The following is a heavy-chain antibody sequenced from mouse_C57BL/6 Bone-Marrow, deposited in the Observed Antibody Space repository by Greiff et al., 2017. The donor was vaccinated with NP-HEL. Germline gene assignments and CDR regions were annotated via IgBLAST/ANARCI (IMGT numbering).Heavy chain of an antibody. CDR3: ARKDYDGGYAMDY. CDR1: GFTFSDYG. CDR2: ISSGSSTF. D-gene: IGHD2-4*01. Sequence: EVKLEESGGGLVKPGGSLKLSCAASGFTFSDYGMHWVRQAPEKGLEWVAYISSGSSTFYYADTVKGRFTISRDNAKNTLFLQMTSLRSEDTAMYYCARKDYDGGYAMDYWGQGTSVTVSS. V-gene: IGHV5-17*01. J-gene: IGHJ4*01.